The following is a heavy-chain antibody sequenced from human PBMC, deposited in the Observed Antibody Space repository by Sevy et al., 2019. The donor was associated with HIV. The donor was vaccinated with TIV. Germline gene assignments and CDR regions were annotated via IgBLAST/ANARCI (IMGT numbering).Heavy chain of an antibody. D-gene: IGHD3-3*01. CDR2: ISSSGSTI. J-gene: IGHJ6*03. Sequence: GGSLRLSCAASGFTFSDYYMSWIRQAPGKGLEWVSYISSSGSTIYYADSVKGRFTISRDNAKNSLYLQMNSLRAEDTAVYYCARVLEWSPAGNYYYYYYMDVWGKGTTVTVSS. CDR3: ARVLEWSPAGNYYYYYYMDV. CDR1: GFTFSDYY. V-gene: IGHV3-11*01.